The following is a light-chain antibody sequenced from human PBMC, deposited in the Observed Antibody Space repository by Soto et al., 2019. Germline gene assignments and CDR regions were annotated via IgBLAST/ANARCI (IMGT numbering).Light chain of an antibody. V-gene: IGKV1-9*01. CDR1: QDISTY. CDR3: QQLRTYPYT. Sequence: DIHLTQSPSFLSASVGDRVTVTCRASQDISTYLAWFQQKPGKAPQLLVYPASTLQGGVPSWFSSRGSGTEFSLTISSLQPEDVTTYYCQQLRTYPYTFGQGTKLDIK. J-gene: IGKJ2*01. CDR2: PAS.